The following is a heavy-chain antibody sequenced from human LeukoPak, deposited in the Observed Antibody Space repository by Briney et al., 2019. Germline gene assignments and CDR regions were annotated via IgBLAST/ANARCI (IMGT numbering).Heavy chain of an antibody. CDR3: AKGRETTVNPPFD. V-gene: IGHV3-30*02. Sequence: QLGGSLRLSCAASGFPFSSYGMHWVRQAPGKGLEWVAFIRYDGSNKYYADSVKGRFTISRDNSKNTLYLQMNSLRAEDTAVYYCAKGRETTVNPPFDWGQGTLATVSS. CDR2: IRYDGSNK. D-gene: IGHD4-17*01. J-gene: IGHJ4*02. CDR1: GFPFSSYG.